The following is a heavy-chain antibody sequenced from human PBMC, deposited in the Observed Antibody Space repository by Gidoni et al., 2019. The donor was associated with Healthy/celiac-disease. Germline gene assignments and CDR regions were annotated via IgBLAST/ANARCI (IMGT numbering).Heavy chain of an antibody. CDR3: AKDIIAFIAAAGHNFDY. V-gene: IGHV3-9*01. D-gene: IGHD6-13*01. CDR1: GFTFDDYA. CDR2: ISWNSGSI. Sequence: VQLVESGGGLVQPGRSLRLSCAASGFTFDDYAMHGVRQAPGKGLEWVSGISWNSGSIGYADSVKGRFTISRDNAKNSLYLQMNSLRAEDTALYYCAKDIIAFIAAAGHNFDYWGQGTLVTVSS. J-gene: IGHJ4*02.